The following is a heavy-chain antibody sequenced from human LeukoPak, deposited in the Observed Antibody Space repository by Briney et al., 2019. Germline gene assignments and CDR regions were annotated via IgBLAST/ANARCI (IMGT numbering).Heavy chain of an antibody. V-gene: IGHV1-24*01. D-gene: IGHD3-22*01. Sequence: ASVKVSCKVSGYTLTELSMHWARQAPGKGLEWMGGFDPEDGETIYAQKFQGRVTMTEDTSTDTAYMELSSLRSEDTAVYYCATIRDPPEIYDSSGYTFDYWGQGTLVTVSS. J-gene: IGHJ4*02. CDR3: ATIRDPPEIYDSSGYTFDY. CDR2: FDPEDGET. CDR1: GYTLTELS.